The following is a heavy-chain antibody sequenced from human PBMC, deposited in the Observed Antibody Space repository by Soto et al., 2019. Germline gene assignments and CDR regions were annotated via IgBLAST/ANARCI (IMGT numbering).Heavy chain of an antibody. V-gene: IGHV4-34*01. CDR3: ARGIDSGYGVY. CDR2: ITDSGST. Sequence: QVQLQQWGAGLLKPSETLSLTCAVYGGSFSGYYWSWIRQPPGKGLEWIGEITDSGSTNYNPSLKSRVTISLDTSKKHFSLKLTSMTAADTAVYYCARGIDSGYGVYWGQGTLVTVSS. D-gene: IGHD3-22*01. CDR1: GGSFSGYY. J-gene: IGHJ4*02.